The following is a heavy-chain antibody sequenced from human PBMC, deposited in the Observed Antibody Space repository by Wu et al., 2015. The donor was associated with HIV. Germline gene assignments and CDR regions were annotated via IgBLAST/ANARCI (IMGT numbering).Heavy chain of an antibody. CDR1: GGIFTKYD. CDR3: ARDKRGYDVLTGYYIYFDY. Sequence: QVHLVQSGAEVKKPGSSVKVSCKASGGIFTKYDINWVRQAPGQGLEWMGWINPNSGGTNYAQNFEDRVTMTRDTSITTAYMELNSLRSDDTAVYYCARDKRGYDVLTGYYIYFDYWGQGTLVTVSS. V-gene: IGHV1-2*02. D-gene: IGHD3-9*01. J-gene: IGHJ4*02. CDR2: INPNSGGT.